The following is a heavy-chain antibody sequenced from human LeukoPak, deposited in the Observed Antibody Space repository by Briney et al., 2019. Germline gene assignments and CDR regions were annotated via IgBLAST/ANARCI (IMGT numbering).Heavy chain of an antibody. D-gene: IGHD4-17*01. Sequence: SETLSLTCTVSGYSISSGYYWGWIRQPPGQGLEWIGSIYYSVSTYYNPSLKSRVTISVDTSKNQFSLKLSSVTAADTAVYYCARVPTVTFFDYWGQGTLVTVSS. CDR2: IYYSVST. CDR3: ARVPTVTFFDY. CDR1: GYSISSGYY. J-gene: IGHJ4*02. V-gene: IGHV4-38-2*02.